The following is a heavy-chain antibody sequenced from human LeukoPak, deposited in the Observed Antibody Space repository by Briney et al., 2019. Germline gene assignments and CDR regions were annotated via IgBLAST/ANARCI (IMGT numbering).Heavy chain of an antibody. Sequence: GGSLRLSCAVSGFTFSSFDMIWVRQAPGKGLEWVSVISASGDSTYYADSVKGRFTICRDNSMKTLYLHLKSLRVEDTAKYYCVKRAASCFDHWGQGTLITVSS. V-gene: IGHV3-23*01. J-gene: IGHJ4*02. CDR2: ISASGDST. CDR3: VKRAASCFDH. CDR1: GFTFSSFD. D-gene: IGHD1-26*01.